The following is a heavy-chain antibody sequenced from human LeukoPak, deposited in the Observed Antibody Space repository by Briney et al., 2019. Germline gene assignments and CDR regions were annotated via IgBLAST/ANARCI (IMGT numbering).Heavy chain of an antibody. Sequence: SETLSLTCTVSGDSIRTYYWSWIRQPPGKGLEWIGYISYSGSTNYNPSLKSRVSMSVDTSKNQFSLKLSSVTAADTAVYYCARGQGRFDNDTSGYCITDLDLWGQGTLVTVSS. V-gene: IGHV4-59*01. CDR2: ISYSGST. CDR1: GDSIRTYY. D-gene: IGHD3-22*01. J-gene: IGHJ5*02. CDR3: ARGQGRFDNDTSGYCITDLDL.